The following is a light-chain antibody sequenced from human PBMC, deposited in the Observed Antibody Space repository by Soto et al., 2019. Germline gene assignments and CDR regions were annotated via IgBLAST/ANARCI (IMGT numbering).Light chain of an antibody. J-gene: IGKJ4*01. CDR1: QSISSW. CDR2: KAS. CDR3: QQYNSYSLT. V-gene: IGKV1-5*03. Sequence: DIQMTQSPSTLSASLGDRVTITCRASQSISSWLAWYQQKPGKAPKLLIYKASSLESGVPARFSGSGSGTEFTLTSSRLQPDDFASYYCQQYNSYSLTFGGGTKLEIK.